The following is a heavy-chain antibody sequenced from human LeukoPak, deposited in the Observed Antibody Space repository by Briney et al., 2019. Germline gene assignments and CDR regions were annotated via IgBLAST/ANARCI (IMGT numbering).Heavy chain of an antibody. J-gene: IGHJ3*02. V-gene: IGHV3-72*01. Sequence: WGSLRLSGAASGFTLSDYAMDWVRQAPGKGLEWLGRSRGKANSYTTEYAASVQGRFSISRDGTKNSLYLQMDSLRTDDTAVYYCARPIVGRDPASDIWGQGTMVTVSS. CDR3: ARPIVGRDPASDI. CDR2: SRGKANSYTT. D-gene: IGHD1-26*01. CDR1: GFTLSDYA.